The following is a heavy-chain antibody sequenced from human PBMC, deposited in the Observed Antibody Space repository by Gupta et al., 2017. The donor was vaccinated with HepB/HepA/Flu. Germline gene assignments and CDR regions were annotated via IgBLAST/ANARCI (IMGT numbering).Heavy chain of an antibody. CDR2: ISNDGNDK. CDR1: GFTFSSYG. CDR3: AKEGRYGDYSDY. Sequence: QVQLVESGGGVVQPGGSLRLSCAASGFTFSSYGMHWVRQAPGKGLEWVAVISNDGNDKYYADSVKGRSTISRDNSKKTLSLQMNSLRAEDTAVYYCAKEGRYGDYSDYWGQGTLVTVSS. D-gene: IGHD4-17*01. J-gene: IGHJ4*02. V-gene: IGHV3-30*18.